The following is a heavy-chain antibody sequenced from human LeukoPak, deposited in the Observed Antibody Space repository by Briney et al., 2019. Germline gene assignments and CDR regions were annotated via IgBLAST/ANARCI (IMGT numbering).Heavy chain of an antibody. D-gene: IGHD6-13*01. V-gene: IGHV3-30-3*01. CDR1: GFTFSSYA. CDR2: ISYDGSNK. CDR3: ARDAADGSYYDY. J-gene: IGHJ4*02. Sequence: PGGSLRLSCAASGFTFSSYAMHWVRQAPGKGLEWVAVISYDGSNKYYADSVKGRFTISRDNSKNTLYLQMNSLRAEDTAVYYCARDAADGSYYDYWGQGTLVTVSS.